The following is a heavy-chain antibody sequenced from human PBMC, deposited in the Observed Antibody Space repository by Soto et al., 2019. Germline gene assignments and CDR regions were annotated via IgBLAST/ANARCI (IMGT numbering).Heavy chain of an antibody. J-gene: IGHJ5*02. D-gene: IGHD2-15*01. CDR2: MFYTGSA. V-gene: IGHV4-39*02. CDR1: GDSINRNSYY. Sequence: SETLSLTCTVSGDSINRNSYYWGWIRQSPGGGLEWLASMFYTGSAYYNPSLESRLSISLDTTKNQYSLNLSSVTAADTALYYCATEGAYCSGGRCHSDNWFDPWGQGVLVTVSS. CDR3: ATEGAYCSGGRCHSDNWFDP.